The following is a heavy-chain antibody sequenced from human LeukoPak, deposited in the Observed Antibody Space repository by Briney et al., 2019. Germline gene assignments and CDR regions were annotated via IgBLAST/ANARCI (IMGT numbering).Heavy chain of an antibody. Sequence: ASVKVSCKASGYIFTGYYMHWVRQAPGQGLEWMGWIHPNSGGTNYAQKFQGRVTLTRDTSISTAYMELSRLRSDDTALYYCAREGRVRELDYWGQGTLVTVSS. J-gene: IGHJ4*02. CDR3: AREGRVRELDY. D-gene: IGHD3-10*01. CDR2: IHPNSGGT. CDR1: GYIFTGYY. V-gene: IGHV1-2*02.